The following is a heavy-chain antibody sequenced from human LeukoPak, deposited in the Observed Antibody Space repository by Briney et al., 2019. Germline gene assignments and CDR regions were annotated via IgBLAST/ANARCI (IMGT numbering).Heavy chain of an antibody. CDR3: AREGEATVTQVDY. CDR1: GFSFSSYW. D-gene: IGHD4-17*01. Sequence: GGSLRLSCAASGFSFSSYWMHWVRQAPGKGLVWVSRINSDGSSTSYADSVKGRFTISRDNAKNTLYLQMNSLRAEDTAVYYCAREGEATVTQVDYWGQGTLVTVSS. J-gene: IGHJ4*02. V-gene: IGHV3-74*01. CDR2: INSDGSST.